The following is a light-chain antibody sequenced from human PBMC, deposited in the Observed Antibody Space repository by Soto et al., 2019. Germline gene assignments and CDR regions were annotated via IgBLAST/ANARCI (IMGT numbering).Light chain of an antibody. V-gene: IGKV3-20*01. Sequence: EIVLTQSPGTLSLSPGERATLSCRASQSVSSSYLAWYQQKPGQAPRLLIYDESNRATGISDRFSGSGSGTDFTLTIRRLEPEYFAVYYCQQYGASPGVAFGGGTKVEIK. CDR3: QQYGASPGVA. CDR1: QSVSSSY. CDR2: DES. J-gene: IGKJ4*01.